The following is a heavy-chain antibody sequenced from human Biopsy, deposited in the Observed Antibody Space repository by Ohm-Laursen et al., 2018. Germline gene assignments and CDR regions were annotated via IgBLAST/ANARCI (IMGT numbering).Heavy chain of an antibody. Sequence: GSLRLSCSASGFTFSAYSLDWVRQAPGKGLEWVSSISRGGQHIYYADSVKGRFTISRDDAKRSLYLQMSSLRVDDTAVYYCAREGDGIATVDYWGQGSLVTVAS. CDR3: AREGDGIATVDY. V-gene: IGHV3-21*01. D-gene: IGHD2-21*01. J-gene: IGHJ4*02. CDR2: ISRGGQHI. CDR1: GFTFSAYS.